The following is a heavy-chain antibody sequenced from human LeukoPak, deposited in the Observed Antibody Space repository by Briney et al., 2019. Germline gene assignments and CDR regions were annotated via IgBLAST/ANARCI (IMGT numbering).Heavy chain of an antibody. V-gene: IGHV1-2*02. D-gene: IGHD2-2*01. J-gene: IGHJ4*02. CDR3: AGERGYCSSTSCPNPDYYFDY. CDR1: GYTFTSYD. Sequence: ASVKVSCKASGYTFTSYDINWVRQAPGQGLEWMGWINPTTGGTNYAQKFQDRVTMTRDTSINTAYVELSGLTSDDTAVYYCAGERGYCSSTSCPNPDYYFDYWGQGTLVTVSS. CDR2: INPTTGGT.